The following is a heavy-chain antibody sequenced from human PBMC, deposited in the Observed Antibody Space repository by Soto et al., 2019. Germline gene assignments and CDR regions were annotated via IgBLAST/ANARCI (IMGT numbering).Heavy chain of an antibody. CDR2: IYYSGNT. CDR1: GGSSSSDDYY. J-gene: IGHJ5*02. Sequence: KPSETLSLTCTVSGGSSSSDDYYWSWIRQHPGKGLEWIGNIYYSGNTYYNPSLKSRLIISVDTSKNQFSLRLSSVTAADTAVYYCARMESNWFDPWGQGTLVTVSS. V-gene: IGHV4-31*03. D-gene: IGHD1-1*01. CDR3: ARMESNWFDP.